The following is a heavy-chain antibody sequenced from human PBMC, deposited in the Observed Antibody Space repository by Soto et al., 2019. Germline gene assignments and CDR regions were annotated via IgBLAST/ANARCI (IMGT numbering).Heavy chain of an antibody. CDR2: IYYSGST. J-gene: IGHJ3*02. CDR3: ATVAADDAFDT. CDR1: GGSISSYY. D-gene: IGHD6-19*01. V-gene: IGHV4-59*01. Sequence: PSETLSLTCTVSGGSISSYYWSWIRQPPGKGLEWIGYIYYSGSTNYNPSLKSRVTISVDTSKNQFSLKLSSVTAADTAVYYCATVAADDAFDTWRQGPMITV.